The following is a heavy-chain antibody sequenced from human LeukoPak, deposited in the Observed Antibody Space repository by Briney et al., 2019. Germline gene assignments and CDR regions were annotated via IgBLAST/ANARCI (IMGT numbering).Heavy chain of an antibody. V-gene: IGHV3-23*01. D-gene: IGHD3-3*01. CDR3: ARAPLLEWLLSVAFDI. J-gene: IGHJ3*02. Sequence: GGSLRLSCAASGFTFSSYAMSWVRQAPGKGLEWVSAISGSGGSTYYADSVKGRFTISRDNSKNTLYLQMNSLRAEDTAVYYCARAPLLEWLLSVAFDIWGQGTMVTVSS. CDR1: GFTFSSYA. CDR2: ISGSGGST.